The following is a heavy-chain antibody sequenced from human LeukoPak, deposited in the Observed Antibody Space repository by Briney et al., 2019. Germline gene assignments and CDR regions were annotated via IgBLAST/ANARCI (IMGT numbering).Heavy chain of an antibody. D-gene: IGHD1-26*01. J-gene: IGHJ4*02. CDR2: VHLNGAT. V-gene: IGHV4-4*02. Sequence: SETLSLTCAVSGGSILSTNWWSWVRQPPGKGLEWIGEVHLNGATNYNPSVEGRVTMSIDKSKNHLSLAVIPVTAADTAMYYCTRESGAFSPFGFWGQGTLVTVSS. CDR3: TRESGAFSPFGF. CDR1: GGSILSTNW.